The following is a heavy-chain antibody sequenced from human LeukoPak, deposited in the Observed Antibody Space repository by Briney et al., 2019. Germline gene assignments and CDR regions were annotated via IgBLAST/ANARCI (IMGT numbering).Heavy chain of an antibody. J-gene: IGHJ4*02. V-gene: IGHV3-30*04. CDR1: GFTFSSYA. D-gene: IGHD3-22*01. Sequence: GGSLRLSCAASGFTFSSYAMHWVRQAPGKGPEWVAVISYDGSNKYYADSVKGRFTISRDNSKNTLYLQMNSLRAEDTAVYYCARDWGYDSSRIFDYWGQGTLVTVSS. CDR3: ARDWGYDSSRIFDY. CDR2: ISYDGSNK.